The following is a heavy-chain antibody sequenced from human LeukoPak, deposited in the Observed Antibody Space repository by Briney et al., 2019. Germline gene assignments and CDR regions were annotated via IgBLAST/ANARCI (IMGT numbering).Heavy chain of an antibody. D-gene: IGHD2-15*01. V-gene: IGHV3-11*01. Sequence: GGSLRLSCAVSGFTFTDTYMTWIRQAPGKGLESLSYISPSGTDISYADSVKGRFTISRDSSKNTLYLQMNSLRAGDAAVYYCAKAPVTTCSGAYCYPFDYWSQGTLVTVSS. CDR2: ISPSGTDI. CDR3: AKAPVTTCSGAYCYPFDY. CDR1: GFTFTDTY. J-gene: IGHJ4*02.